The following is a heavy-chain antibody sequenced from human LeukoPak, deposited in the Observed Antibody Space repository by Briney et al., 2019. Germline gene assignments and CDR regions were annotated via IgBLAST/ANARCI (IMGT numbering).Heavy chain of an antibody. CDR2: ISYDGSNK. CDR1: GFTFSSYA. J-gene: IGHJ4*02. V-gene: IGHV3-30-3*01. D-gene: IGHD6-13*01. CDR3: ASIPGIAAAGTVDY. Sequence: PGGSLRLSCAASGFTFSSYAMHWVRQAPGKGLEWVAVISYDGSNKYYADSVKGRFTISRDNSKNTLYLQMNSLRAEDTAVYYCASIPGIAAAGTVDYWGQGTLVTVSS.